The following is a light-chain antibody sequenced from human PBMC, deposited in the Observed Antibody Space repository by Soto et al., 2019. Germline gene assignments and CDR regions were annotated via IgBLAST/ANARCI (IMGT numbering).Light chain of an antibody. CDR1: QSISDT. J-gene: IGKJ1*01. Sequence: EIVMTQSPATLSVSPGGRATLSCRASQSISDTLAWYQQKPGQAPRILIYGASTMATGFPARFSGSGSGTDFTLTISSLQSEDFAVYYCQQYNNLPWTFGQGTKVEIK. CDR3: QQYNNLPWT. V-gene: IGKV3-15*01. CDR2: GAS.